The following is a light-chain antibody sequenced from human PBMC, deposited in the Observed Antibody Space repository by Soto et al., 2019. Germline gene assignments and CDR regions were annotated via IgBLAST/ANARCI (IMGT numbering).Light chain of an antibody. J-gene: IGKJ1*01. CDR1: QSISIW. CDR2: DAS. V-gene: IGKV1-5*01. CDR3: QQYSNYFRT. Sequence: DIQMTQSPSTLSASVGDRVTVTCRASQSISIWLAWYQQKPGKAPNLVIYDASRLESGVPSRFSGSGSGTKFSLTISSLQADDFATYNCQQYSNYFRTFGQGTKVEI.